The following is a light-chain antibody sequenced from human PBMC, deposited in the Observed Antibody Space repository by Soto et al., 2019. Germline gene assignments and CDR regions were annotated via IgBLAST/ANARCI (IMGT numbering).Light chain of an antibody. J-gene: IGKJ1*01. CDR3: QNHNSYSLT. CDR1: QSIRHY. CDR2: GAS. Sequence: DIQMTQSPPTLSASVGDRVTITCRASQSIRHYLAWYQQMPGKAPKLLIYGASSLQSGVPSRFSGSGSGTEFTLTISSLQPDDFATYFCQNHNSYSLTFGQGTKVEIK. V-gene: IGKV1-5*01.